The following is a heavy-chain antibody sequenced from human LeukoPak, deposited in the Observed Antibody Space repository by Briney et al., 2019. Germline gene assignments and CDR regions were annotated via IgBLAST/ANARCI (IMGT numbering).Heavy chain of an antibody. Sequence: SGGSLRLSCAASGFTFSRNSMNWVRQAPGKGLEWVSSISTSSSYIYYADSVKGRFTISRDNARNSLYLQMNSLRAEDTAVFYCARGAEGVAATDSNFDYWGQGTLVTVSS. D-gene: IGHD6-13*01. V-gene: IGHV3-21*01. CDR3: ARGAEGVAATDSNFDY. CDR2: ISTSSSYI. CDR1: GFTFSRNS. J-gene: IGHJ4*02.